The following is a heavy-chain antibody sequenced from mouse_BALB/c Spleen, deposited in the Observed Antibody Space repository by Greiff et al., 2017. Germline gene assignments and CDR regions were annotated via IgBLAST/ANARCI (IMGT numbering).Heavy chain of an antibody. D-gene: IGHD1-1*01. CDR3: AIGTTVVAPYFDY. CDR2: IDPYNGGT. V-gene: IGHV1S135*01. Sequence: VHVKQSGPELVKPGASVKVSCKASGYAFTSYNMYWVKQSHGKSLEWIGYIDPYNGGTSYNQKFKGKATLTVDKSSSTAYMHLNSLTSEDSAVYYCAIGTTVVAPYFDYWGQGTTLTVSS. J-gene: IGHJ2*01. CDR1: GYAFTSYN.